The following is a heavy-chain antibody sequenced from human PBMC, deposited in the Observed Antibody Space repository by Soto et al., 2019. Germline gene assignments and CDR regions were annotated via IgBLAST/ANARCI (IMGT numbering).Heavy chain of an antibody. V-gene: IGHV4-39*01. Sequence: KPSETLSLTCTVSGGSISSSSYYWGWIRQPPGKGLEWIGSNYYSGSTYYNPSLKSRVTISVDTSKNQFSLKLSSVTAADTAVYYCARFGSGRPFDYWGQGTLVTVSS. CDR1: GGSISSSSYY. CDR3: ARFGSGRPFDY. D-gene: IGHD2-15*01. J-gene: IGHJ4*02. CDR2: NYYSGST.